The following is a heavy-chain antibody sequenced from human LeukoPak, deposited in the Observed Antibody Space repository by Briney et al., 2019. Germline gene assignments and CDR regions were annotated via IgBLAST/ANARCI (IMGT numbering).Heavy chain of an antibody. Sequence: GGSLRLSCAASGFTFSSYSMNWVRQAPGKGLEWVSYISSSSSTIYYAGSVKGRFTISRDNAKNSLYLQMNSLRAEDTAVYYCARVSLYYFDYWGQGTLVTVSS. CDR3: ARVSLYYFDY. CDR2: ISSSSSTI. D-gene: IGHD3-10*01. V-gene: IGHV3-48*04. CDR1: GFTFSSYS. J-gene: IGHJ4*02.